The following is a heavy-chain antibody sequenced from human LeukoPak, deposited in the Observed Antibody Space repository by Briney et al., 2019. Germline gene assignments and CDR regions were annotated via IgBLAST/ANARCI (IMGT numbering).Heavy chain of an antibody. V-gene: IGHV1-69*13. J-gene: IGHJ6*02. Sequence: SVKVSGKASGGTFSSYAISWVRQAPGQGLEWMGGIIPIFGTANYAQKFQGRVTITADESTSTVYMELSSLRSEDAAVYYCARAMVRGVKETYYYGMDVWGQGTTVTVSS. D-gene: IGHD3-10*01. CDR3: ARAMVRGVKETYYYGMDV. CDR2: IIPIFGTA. CDR1: GGTFSSYA.